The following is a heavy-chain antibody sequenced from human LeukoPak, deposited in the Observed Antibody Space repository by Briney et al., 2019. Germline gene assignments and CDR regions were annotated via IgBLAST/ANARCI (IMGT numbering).Heavy chain of an antibody. Sequence: GGSPRLSCAVSGFTVTYTYMGWVRQAPGKGLECVSFTYSGGSTYYADSVKGRFTISRDDSKNTLYLQMNSLRAEDTAVYYCAKDPQGIAAKGHNWFDPWGQGTLVTVSS. CDR1: GFTVTYTY. CDR3: AKDPQGIAAKGHNWFDP. CDR2: TYSGGST. J-gene: IGHJ5*02. V-gene: IGHV3-53*01. D-gene: IGHD6-13*01.